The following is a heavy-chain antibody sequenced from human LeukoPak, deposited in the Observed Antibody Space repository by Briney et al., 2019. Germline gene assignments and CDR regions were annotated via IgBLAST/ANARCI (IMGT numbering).Heavy chain of an antibody. D-gene: IGHD3-22*01. V-gene: IGHV3-23*01. CDR1: GFTFSSYA. CDR3: AKDLLYYDSSGYLPDAFDI. CDR2: ISGSGGST. Sequence: GSLRLSCAASGFTFSSYAMSWVRQAPGKGLEWVSAISGSGGSTYYADSVKGRFTISRDDSKNTLYLQMNSLRAEDTAVYYCAKDLLYYDSSGYLPDAFDIWGQGTMVTVSS. J-gene: IGHJ3*02.